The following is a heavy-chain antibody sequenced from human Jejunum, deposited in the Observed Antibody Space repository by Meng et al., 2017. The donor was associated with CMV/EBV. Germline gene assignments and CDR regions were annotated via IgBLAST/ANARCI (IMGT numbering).Heavy chain of an antibody. V-gene: IGHV3-7*01. CDR1: SEG. CDR2: RKEEGREI. Sequence: SEGRKGGGQGPGGGGGGGGNRKEEGREIYYVEAGKGRFTISRDNAKNTWNLQMNSLRAEDTAVYYWAREGLLAPRGAVLDYWGQGTLVTVSS. D-gene: IGHD2-15*01. J-gene: IGHJ4*02. CDR3: AREGLLAPRGAVLDY.